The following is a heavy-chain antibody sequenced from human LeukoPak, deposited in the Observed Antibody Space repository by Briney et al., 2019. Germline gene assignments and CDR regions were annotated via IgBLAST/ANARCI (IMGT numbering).Heavy chain of an antibody. CDR3: ARGRYSSSSRVVIRFDP. J-gene: IGHJ5*02. D-gene: IGHD6-6*01. V-gene: IGHV1-69*05. CDR1: GGTFSSYA. CDR2: IIPIFGTA. Sequence: SVKVSCKASGGTFSSYAISWVRQAPGQGLEWMGGIIPIFGTANYAQKFQGRVTITRNTSISTAYMELSSLRSEDTAVYYCARGRYSSSSRVVIRFDPWGQGTLVTVSS.